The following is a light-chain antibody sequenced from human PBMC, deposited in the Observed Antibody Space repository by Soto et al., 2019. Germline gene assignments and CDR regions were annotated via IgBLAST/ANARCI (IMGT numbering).Light chain of an antibody. CDR1: NSDVGGYDY. V-gene: IGLV2-14*01. Sequence: QSALTQTASVSGSPGQSITISCTGTNSDVGGYDYVSWYQHYPGKAPKLLIYQVNNRPSGVSSRFSGSKSGNTASLTFSGLQAEDEADYYCSSWTSSNTWVFGGGTQLTVL. CDR2: QVN. CDR3: SSWTSSNTWV. J-gene: IGLJ3*02.